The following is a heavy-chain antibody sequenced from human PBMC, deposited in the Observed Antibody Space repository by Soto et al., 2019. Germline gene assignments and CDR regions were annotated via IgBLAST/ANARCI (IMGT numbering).Heavy chain of an antibody. Sequence: ASVKVSCKASGYTFTSYAMHWVRQAPGQRLEWMGWINAGNGNTKYSQKFQGRVTITRDTSASTAYMELSSLRSEDTAVYYCARVHHIFIEAAGLGYYYYGMDVWGQGTTVTVSS. D-gene: IGHD6-13*01. J-gene: IGHJ6*02. CDR3: ARVHHIFIEAAGLGYYYYGMDV. CDR2: INAGNGNT. V-gene: IGHV1-3*01. CDR1: GYTFTSYA.